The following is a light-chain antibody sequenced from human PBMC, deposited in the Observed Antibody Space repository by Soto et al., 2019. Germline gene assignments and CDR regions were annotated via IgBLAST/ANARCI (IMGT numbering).Light chain of an antibody. CDR1: QSVSIN. Sequence: EIVMTQSPATLSVSPGERATLSCRASQSVSINLAWYQQKPGQAPRLLIYGASSRATGIPARFSGSGSGTEFTLTISSLQYEDSAVYFCQQYNNWPRTFGQGTKADIK. CDR3: QQYNNWPRT. V-gene: IGKV3-15*01. J-gene: IGKJ1*01. CDR2: GAS.